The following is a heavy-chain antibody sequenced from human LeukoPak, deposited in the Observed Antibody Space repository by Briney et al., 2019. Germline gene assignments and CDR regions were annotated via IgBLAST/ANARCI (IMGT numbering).Heavy chain of an antibody. V-gene: IGHV3-33*06. D-gene: IGHD1-26*01. J-gene: IGHJ4*02. CDR2: IWYDGSNK. CDR3: AKRLFSGSYPSYFDY. CDR1: GFTFSSYG. Sequence: PGRSLRLSCAASGFTFSSYGMHWVRQAPGKGLEWVAVIWYDGSNKYYADSVKGRFTISRDNSKNTLYLQMNSLRAEDTAVYYCAKRLFSGSYPSYFDYWGQGTLVTVSS.